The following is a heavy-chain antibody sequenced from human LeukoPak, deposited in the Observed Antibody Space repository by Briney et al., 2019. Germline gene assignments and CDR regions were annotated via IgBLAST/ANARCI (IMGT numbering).Heavy chain of an antibody. CDR3: ARSLHISGIVVVVVAYFDY. CDR1: GGSVSSGSYY. J-gene: IGHJ4*02. Sequence: SETLSLTCTVSGGSVSSGSYYWSWIRQPPGRGLEWIGYIYYSGSTNYNPSLRSRVTISVDTSKNQFSLKLSSVTAADTAVYYCARSLHISGIVVVVVAYFDYWGQGTLVTVSS. D-gene: IGHD2-15*01. V-gene: IGHV4-61*01. CDR2: IYYSGST.